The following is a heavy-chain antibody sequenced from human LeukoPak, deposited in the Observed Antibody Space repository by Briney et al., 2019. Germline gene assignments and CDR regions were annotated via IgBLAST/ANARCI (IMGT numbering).Heavy chain of an antibody. J-gene: IGHJ5*02. D-gene: IGHD3-22*01. Sequence: GGSLRLSCAASTTTFPSYSMSWVRQAPGKGLEWVSTIFASGGSTFYAGSVKGRFTISRDSSKRMLYLQMNSLRAEDTAVYYCANTYYDSSPFAPWGQGALVIVSS. CDR3: ANTYYDSSPFAP. CDR2: IFASGGST. CDR1: TTTFPSYS. V-gene: IGHV3-23*01.